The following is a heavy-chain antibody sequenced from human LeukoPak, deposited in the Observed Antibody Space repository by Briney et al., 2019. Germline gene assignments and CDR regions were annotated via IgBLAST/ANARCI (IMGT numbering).Heavy chain of an antibody. D-gene: IGHD3-10*01. CDR1: GFTFSNHA. CDR3: ANLDSCYYGSRSPFDY. J-gene: IGHJ4*02. V-gene: IGHV3-23*01. Sequence: PGGSLRLSCAASGFTFSNHAMNWVRQAPGKGLEWVSGISGSATDSYYADSVKGRFTISRDNSKNTLYLQMNSLRAEDTALYYCANLDSCYYGSRSPFDYWGQGTLVTVSS. CDR2: ISGSATDS.